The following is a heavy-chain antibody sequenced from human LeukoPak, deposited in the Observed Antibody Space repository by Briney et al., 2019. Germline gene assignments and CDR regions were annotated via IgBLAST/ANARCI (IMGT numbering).Heavy chain of an antibody. J-gene: IGHJ4*02. CDR1: GFSLSRFG. D-gene: IGHD6-13*01. CDR3: AKAHRDLMAAAFGYYFDY. Sequence: PGGSLRLSCVASGFSLSRFGMHWVRQAPGKGLEWVAFIRYDGNNKNYADSVKDRFIISRDNSKNTLYLQMNSLRAEDTAVYHCAKAHRDLMAAAFGYYFDYWGQGTLVTVSS. V-gene: IGHV3-30*02. CDR2: IRYDGNNK.